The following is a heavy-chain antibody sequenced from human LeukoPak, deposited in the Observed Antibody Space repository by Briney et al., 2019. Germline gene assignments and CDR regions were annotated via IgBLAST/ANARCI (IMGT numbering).Heavy chain of an antibody. D-gene: IGHD5-18*01. J-gene: IGHJ4*02. CDR1: GYTFASYG. CDR2: ISGYSANT. Sequence: ASVKVSCKASGYTFASYGISWVRQAPGQGLEWMGWISGYSANTNYAQKLQGRVTMTTDTSTSTAYMELRSLRSDDTAVYYCARDPWDTAMENFDYWGQGTLVTVSS. CDR3: ARDPWDTAMENFDY. V-gene: IGHV1-18*01.